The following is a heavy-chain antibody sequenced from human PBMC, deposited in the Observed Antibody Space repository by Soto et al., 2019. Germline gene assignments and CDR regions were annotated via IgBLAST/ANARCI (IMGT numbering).Heavy chain of an antibody. CDR1: DYTFTSYG. D-gene: IGHD3-10*01. V-gene: IGHV1-18*01. J-gene: IGHJ4*02. CDR3: ARDTYYYGSGSYNMFDY. CDR2: ISAHNGNT. Sequence: ASVKVSCKASDYTFTSYGISWVRQAPGQGLEWMGWISAHNGNTNYAQKLQGRVTMSTDTSTSTAYMELRSLRSDDTAVYYCARDTYYYGSGSYNMFDYWGQGTLVTVSS.